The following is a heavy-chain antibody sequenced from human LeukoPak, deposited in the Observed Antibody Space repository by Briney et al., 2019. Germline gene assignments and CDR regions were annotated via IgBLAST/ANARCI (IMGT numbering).Heavy chain of an antibody. J-gene: IGHJ4*02. CDR2: TYYRSKWYS. CDR1: GDSVSSNSAA. CDR3: ARGSVVRGVIHFDY. D-gene: IGHD3-10*01. Sequence: SQTLSLTCVISGDSVSSNSAAWNWIRQSPSRGLEWLGRTYYRSKWYSYSAVSVKSRIIINPDTSKNQFSLKLSSVTAADTAVYYYARGSVVRGVIHFDYWGQGTLVTVSS. V-gene: IGHV6-1*01.